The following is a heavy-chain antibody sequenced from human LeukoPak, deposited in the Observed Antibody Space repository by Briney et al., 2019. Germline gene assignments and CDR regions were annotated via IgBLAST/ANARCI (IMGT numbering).Heavy chain of an antibody. CDR2: IFYNGGP. CDR3: ARDFPVHYYDSSGYSDDY. CDR1: GDSITNSNYY. V-gene: IGHV4-39*07. J-gene: IGHJ4*02. D-gene: IGHD3-22*01. Sequence: SETLSLTCTASGDSITNSNYYWGWVRQSPGRGLEWLGNIFYNGGPYYNPSLKSRVTISVDTSKNQFSLKLNSVTAADTAVYYCARDFPVHYYDSSGYSDDYWGQGTLVTVSS.